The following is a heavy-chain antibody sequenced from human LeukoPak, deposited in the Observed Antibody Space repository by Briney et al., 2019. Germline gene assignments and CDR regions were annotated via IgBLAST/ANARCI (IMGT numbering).Heavy chain of an antibody. Sequence: ASVKVSCKASGYTFTSYAMHWVRQAPGQRLEWMGWINAGNGNTKYSQKFQGRVTITRDTSASTAYMELSSLRSVDTAVYYCARGYYDILTGYSTVGPDYWGQGTLVTVSS. CDR2: INAGNGNT. D-gene: IGHD3-9*01. CDR3: ARGYYDILTGYSTVGPDY. J-gene: IGHJ4*02. CDR1: GYTFTSYA. V-gene: IGHV1-3*01.